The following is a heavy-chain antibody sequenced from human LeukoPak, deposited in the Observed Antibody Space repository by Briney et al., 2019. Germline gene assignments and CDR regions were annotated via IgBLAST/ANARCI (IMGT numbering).Heavy chain of an antibody. Sequence: PSETLSLTCTVSGGSISSGDYYWSWIRQPPGKGLEWIGYIYYSGNTYYNPSLKSRLTISVDTSKNQFSLKLSSVTAADTAMYYCARDRHDAFDIWGQGTMVTVSS. CDR3: ARDRHDAFDI. J-gene: IGHJ3*02. CDR1: GGSISSGDYY. CDR2: IYYSGNT. V-gene: IGHV4-30-4*01.